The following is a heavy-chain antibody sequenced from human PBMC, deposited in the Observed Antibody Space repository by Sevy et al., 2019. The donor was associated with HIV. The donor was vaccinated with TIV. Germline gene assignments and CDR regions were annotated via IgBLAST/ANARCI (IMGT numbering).Heavy chain of an antibody. CDR2: MGVYNGNS. CDR1: GYTFSSNG. V-gene: IGHV1-18*01. CDR3: ARVPTYYFGSGTYFDY. J-gene: IGHJ4*02. Sequence: ASVKVSCKASGYTFSSNGIAWVRQAPGQGLQWMGWMGVYNGNSNYEQNLRDRVTMTTDTSTSTAYMELKSLRSDDTAVYYCARVPTYYFGSGTYFDYWGQGTLVTVSS. D-gene: IGHD3-10*01.